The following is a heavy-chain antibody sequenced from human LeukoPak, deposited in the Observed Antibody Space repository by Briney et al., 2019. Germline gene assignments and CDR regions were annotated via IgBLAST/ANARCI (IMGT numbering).Heavy chain of an antibody. V-gene: IGHV1-2*02. CDR3: ARAWGNYYDSSEGVDY. D-gene: IGHD3-22*01. Sequence: ASVKVSCKASGYTFTGYYMHWVRQAPGQGLEWMGWINPNSGGTNYAQKFQGRVTMTRDTSISTAYMELSRLRSDDTAVYYCARAWGNYYDSSEGVDYWGQGTLVTVSS. CDR1: GYTFTGYY. J-gene: IGHJ4*02. CDR2: INPNSGGT.